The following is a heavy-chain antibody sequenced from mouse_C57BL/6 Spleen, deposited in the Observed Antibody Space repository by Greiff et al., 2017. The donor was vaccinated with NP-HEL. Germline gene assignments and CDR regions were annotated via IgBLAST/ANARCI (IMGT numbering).Heavy chain of an antibody. J-gene: IGHJ1*03. CDR3: ARWGGSSYRMYWYFDV. D-gene: IGHD1-1*01. CDR1: GYTFTSYW. Sequence: QVQLQQPGAELVKPGASVKVSCKASGYTFTSYWMHWVKQRPGQGLEWIGNINPSNGGTNYNEKFKSKATLTVDKSSSTAYMQLSSLTSEDSAVYYCARWGGSSYRMYWYFDVWGTGTTVTVSS. V-gene: IGHV1-53*01. CDR2: INPSNGGT.